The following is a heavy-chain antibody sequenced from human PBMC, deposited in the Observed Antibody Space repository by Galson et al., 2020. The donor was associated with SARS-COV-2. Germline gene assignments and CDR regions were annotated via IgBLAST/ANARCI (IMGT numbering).Heavy chain of an antibody. CDR2: IKSKAYGGTT. Sequence: SCAASGLSFSDAWLSWVRQPPGKGLEWIGRIKSKAYGGTTDFAAPVKGRFTISRDDSKNTLYLQMNSLKTEDTGIYYCTTLPSGWSNGVDYWGQGTLVTVSS. CDR3: TTLPSGWSNGVDY. J-gene: IGHJ4*02. CDR1: GLSFSDAW. D-gene: IGHD6-19*01. V-gene: IGHV3-15*01.